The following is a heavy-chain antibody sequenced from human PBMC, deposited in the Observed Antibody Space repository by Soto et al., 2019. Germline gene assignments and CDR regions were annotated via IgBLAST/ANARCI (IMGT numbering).Heavy chain of an antibody. CDR2: INSDGSST. D-gene: IGHD1-7*01. V-gene: IGHV3-74*01. J-gene: IGHJ6*02. CDR1: GFTFSSYW. CDR3: AKDKVIGTGTNYYYYYGMDV. Sequence: GGSLRLSCAASGFTFSSYWMHWVRQAPGKGLVWVSRINSDGSSTSYADSVKGRFTISRDNAKNTLYLQMNSLRAEDTAVYYCAKDKVIGTGTNYYYYYGMDVWGQGTTVTVSS.